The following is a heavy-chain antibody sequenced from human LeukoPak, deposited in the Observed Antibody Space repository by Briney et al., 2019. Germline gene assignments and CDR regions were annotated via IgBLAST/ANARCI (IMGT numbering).Heavy chain of an antibody. CDR1: GFTFSSYW. J-gene: IGHJ5*02. CDR3: VFFWGSGWFDP. CDR2: IKQDGSEK. Sequence: GGSLRLSCAASGFTFSSYWMSWVRQAPGKGLEWVANIKQDGSEKYYVDSVKGRFTISRDNAKNTLYLQMNSLRIEDAAVYYCVFFWGSGWFDPWGQGTLVTVSS. D-gene: IGHD3-16*01. V-gene: IGHV3-7*01.